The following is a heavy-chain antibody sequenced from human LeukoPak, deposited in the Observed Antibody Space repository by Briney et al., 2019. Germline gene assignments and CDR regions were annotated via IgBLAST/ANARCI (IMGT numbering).Heavy chain of an antibody. CDR3: ARALGQQLVQGWFDP. V-gene: IGHV4-30-2*01. CDR2: IYHSGST. Sequence: SETLSLTCAVSGGSLSSGGYSWSWIRQPPGKGLEWIGYIYHSGSTYYNPSLKSRVTISVDRSKNQFSLKLSSVTAADTAVYYCARALGQQLVQGWFDPWGQGTLVTGSS. J-gene: IGHJ5*02. CDR1: GGSLSSGGYS. D-gene: IGHD6-13*01.